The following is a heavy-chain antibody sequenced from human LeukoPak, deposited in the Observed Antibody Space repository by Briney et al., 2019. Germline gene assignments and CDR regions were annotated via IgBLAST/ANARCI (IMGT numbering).Heavy chain of an antibody. CDR1: GFTFSNYW. D-gene: IGHD3-22*01. CDR3: ARGDVYDSSGYFWGLDY. CDR2: IKSDGSNT. V-gene: IGHV3-74*01. Sequence: TGGSLRLSCAASGFTFSNYWMHWVRHAPGKGLVWVSRIKSDGSNTRYADSVKGRFTISRDNAKNTVYLQMNSLRAEDTAVYFCARGDVYDSSGYFWGLDYWGQGTLVTVSS. J-gene: IGHJ4*02.